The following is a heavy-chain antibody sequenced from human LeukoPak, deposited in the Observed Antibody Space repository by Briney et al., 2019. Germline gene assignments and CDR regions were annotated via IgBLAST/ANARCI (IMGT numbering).Heavy chain of an antibody. Sequence: GGSLRLSCAASGFTFSNSLMHRVRQVPGKRLVWVARIDTDGSTTHHADSVKGRFTISRDNAKNTLYLQMNSLRAEETAVYYCERDRDGYNYWGQGTLVNVSS. CDR1: GFTFSNSL. D-gene: IGHD5-24*01. V-gene: IGHV3-74*01. CDR2: IDTDGSTT. J-gene: IGHJ4*02. CDR3: ERDRDGYNY.